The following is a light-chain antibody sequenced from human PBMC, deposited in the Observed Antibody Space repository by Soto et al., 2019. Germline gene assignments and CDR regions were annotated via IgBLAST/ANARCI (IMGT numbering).Light chain of an antibody. J-gene: IGLJ1*01. V-gene: IGLV1-44*01. Sequence: QSVLTQPPSASGTPGQRVTFSCSGSSSNIGGNTVNWYQLLPGTAPKLVIYSNNQRPSGVPDRFSGSRSGTSASLAISGLQSEDESEYYCAVWDDSLRSYVFGTGTKLTVL. CDR2: SNN. CDR1: SSNIGGNT. CDR3: AVWDDSLRSYV.